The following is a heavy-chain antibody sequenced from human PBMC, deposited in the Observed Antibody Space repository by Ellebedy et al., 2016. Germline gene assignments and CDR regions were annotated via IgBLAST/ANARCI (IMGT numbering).Heavy chain of an antibody. CDR2: INPDGSME. D-gene: IGHD2-15*01. Sequence: GESLKISXAASKFTFSIYWMNWVRQAPGKGLESVANINPDGSMESYVDSVKGRFTISRDNVKNSLYLQMDSLRVEDTAVYYCAREFCSGGTCYSLFDFWGQGTLVTVSS. CDR1: KFTFSIYW. J-gene: IGHJ4*02. V-gene: IGHV3-7*01. CDR3: AREFCSGGTCYSLFDF.